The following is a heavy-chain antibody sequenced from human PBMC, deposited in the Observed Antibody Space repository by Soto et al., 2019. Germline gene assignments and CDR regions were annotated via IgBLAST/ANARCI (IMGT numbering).Heavy chain of an antibody. CDR3: ARDSSLNWFDP. Sequence: PSETLSLTCTVSGGSISSGGYYWSCIRQHPGKGLEWIGYIYYSGSTYYNPSLKSRVTISVDTSKNQFSLKLSSVTAADTAVYYCARDSSLNWFDPWGQGTLVTVSS. CDR2: IYYSGST. V-gene: IGHV4-31*03. CDR1: GGSISSGGYY. D-gene: IGHD2-2*01. J-gene: IGHJ5*02.